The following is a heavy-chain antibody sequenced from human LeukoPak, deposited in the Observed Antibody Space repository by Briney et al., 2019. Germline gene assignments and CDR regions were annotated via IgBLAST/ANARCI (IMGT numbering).Heavy chain of an antibody. CDR3: AKGPTAAAGPETYFDY. Sequence: GGSLRLSCAASGFTFSSYAMSWVRQAPGKGLEWVSAISGSGGGTYYADSVKGRFTISRDNSKNTLYLQMNSLRAEDTAVYYCAKGPTAAAGPETYFDYWGQGTLVTVSS. V-gene: IGHV3-23*01. CDR2: ISGSGGGT. D-gene: IGHD6-13*01. J-gene: IGHJ4*02. CDR1: GFTFSSYA.